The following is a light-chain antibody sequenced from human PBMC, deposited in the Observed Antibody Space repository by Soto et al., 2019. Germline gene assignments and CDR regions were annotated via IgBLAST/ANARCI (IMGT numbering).Light chain of an antibody. CDR3: QQLQRTPFT. J-gene: IGKJ3*01. CDR2: GTS. V-gene: IGKV1-9*01. Sequence: QLTQSPSSLSASVGDRVTITCRASQAISRYLAWYQQKAGKAPKLLIYGTSTLQRGVPSRFSAFGSGTEFTLTISSLQPEDFASYHCQQLQRTPFTFGPGTTVDV. CDR1: QAISRY.